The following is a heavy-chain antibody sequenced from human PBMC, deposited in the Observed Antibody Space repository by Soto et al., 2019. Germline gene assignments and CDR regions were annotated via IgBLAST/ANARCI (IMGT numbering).Heavy chain of an antibody. D-gene: IGHD2-2*01. CDR2: ISAYNGNT. V-gene: IGHV1-18*01. Sequence: QVQLVQSGAEVKKAGASVKVSCKASGYTFTSYGISWVRQAPGQGLEWMGWISAYNGNTNYAQKLQGRVTMTTDTSTSTAYMELRSLRSDDTAVYYCARDPGYCSSTSCYAYYYYYGMDVWGQGTTVTVSS. CDR3: ARDPGYCSSTSCYAYYYYYGMDV. J-gene: IGHJ6*02. CDR1: GYTFTSYG.